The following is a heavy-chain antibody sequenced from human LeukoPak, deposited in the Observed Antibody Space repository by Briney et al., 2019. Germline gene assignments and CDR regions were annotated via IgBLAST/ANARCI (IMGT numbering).Heavy chain of an antibody. CDR1: GGSISSYY. V-gene: IGHV4-59*08. CDR2: IYYSGST. CDR3: ARNKYDILTGYFRRNNWFDP. D-gene: IGHD3-9*01. Sequence: SETLSLTCTVSGGSISSYYWSWIRQPPGKGLEWIGYIYYSGSTNCNPSLKSRVTISVDTSKSQFSLKLSSVTAADTAVYYCARNKYDILTGYFRRNNWFDPWGQGTLVTVSS. J-gene: IGHJ5*02.